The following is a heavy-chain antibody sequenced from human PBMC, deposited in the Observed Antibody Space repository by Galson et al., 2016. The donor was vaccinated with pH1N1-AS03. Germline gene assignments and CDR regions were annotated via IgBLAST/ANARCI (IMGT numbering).Heavy chain of an antibody. CDR1: GYSFAGYY. V-gene: IGHV1-2*06. CDR2: ISPNSGGT. Sequence: SVKVSCKATGYSFAGYYIHWVRQAPGQGLEWLGRISPNSGGTKYAQKFQGRVTMTTDTSNSTAYMELSRLRSDDTAVYFCSRESGSYSNTMAFDIWGQGAMVTVSS. D-gene: IGHD3-10*01. CDR3: SRESGSYSNTMAFDI. J-gene: IGHJ3*02.